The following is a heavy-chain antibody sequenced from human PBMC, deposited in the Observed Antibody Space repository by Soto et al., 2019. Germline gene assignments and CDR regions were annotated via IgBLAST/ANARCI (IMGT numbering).Heavy chain of an antibody. D-gene: IGHD3-10*01. CDR3: ARSLRRPPRGVMAWFDP. Sequence: QVTLKESGPVLVKPTEPLTLTCTVSGFSLSNARMGVSWIRQPPGKALEWLAHIFSNDEKSYSTSLKSRLTISKDTSKSQVVLTMTNMDPVDTATYYCARSLRRPPRGVMAWFDPWGQGTLVTVSS. V-gene: IGHV2-26*01. CDR1: GFSLSNARMG. J-gene: IGHJ5*02. CDR2: IFSNDEK.